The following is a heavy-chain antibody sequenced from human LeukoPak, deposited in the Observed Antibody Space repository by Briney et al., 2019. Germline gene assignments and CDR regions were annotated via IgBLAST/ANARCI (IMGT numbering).Heavy chain of an antibody. V-gene: IGHV4-39*07. CDR2: VYYSGNT. CDR3: ARQIPWDGNSKIGWFDP. D-gene: IGHD4-23*01. Sequence: SETLSLTCTVSGGSISSSSYYWGWIRQPPGKGLEWIGSVYYSGNTNYNPSLKSRVTMSVDTSKNQFSLTLSSVTAADTAVYYCARQIPWDGNSKIGWFDPWGQGTLVTVSS. CDR1: GGSISSSSYY. J-gene: IGHJ5*02.